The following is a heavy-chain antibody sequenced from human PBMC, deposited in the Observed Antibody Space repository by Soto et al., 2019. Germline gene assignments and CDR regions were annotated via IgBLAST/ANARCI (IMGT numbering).Heavy chain of an antibody. CDR3: AKGPLWTGYFIV. V-gene: IGHV3-30*18. J-gene: IGHJ4*02. D-gene: IGHD3-3*01. Sequence: VGSLRLSCAASGFTLNTYVMHWVRQAPGKGLEWVAVISYDGKIQDYADPVKGRFTISADNYDNTLYLQMNSLRRDDTAVYYCAKGPLWTGYFIVWGKGTLVTVSS. CDR2: ISYDGKIQ. CDR1: GFTLNTYV.